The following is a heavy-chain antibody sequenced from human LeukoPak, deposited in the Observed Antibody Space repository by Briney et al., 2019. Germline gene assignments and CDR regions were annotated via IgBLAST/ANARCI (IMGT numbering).Heavy chain of an antibody. CDR3: ARVYTSCSFDY. Sequence: SSETLSPTCTVSGVSITTYDWSWIRHPPGKGRAWIVLIHYSGNTNYNPSLRSRVTITVDTSKNQFSLKLSSVTAADTVVYYCARVYTSCSFDYWGQGSLVSVSS. J-gene: IGHJ4*02. CDR2: IHYSGNT. V-gene: IGHV4-59*01. CDR1: GVSITTYD. D-gene: IGHD3-10*02.